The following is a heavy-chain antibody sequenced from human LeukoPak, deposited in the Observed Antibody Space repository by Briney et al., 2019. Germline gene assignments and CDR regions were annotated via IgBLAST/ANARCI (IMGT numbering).Heavy chain of an antibody. J-gene: IGHJ4*02. CDR3: ARGCSSTTCLFDN. CDR1: GGSISSYY. D-gene: IGHD2-2*01. V-gene: IGHV4-59*08. Sequence: PSETLSLTCTVSGGSISSYYWSWIRQPPGKGLEWIGYIYYSGSTNYNPSLKSRVTISVDTSKNQFSLRLSSVTAADTAVYYCARGCSSTTCLFDNWGQGTLVTVSS. CDR2: IYYSGST.